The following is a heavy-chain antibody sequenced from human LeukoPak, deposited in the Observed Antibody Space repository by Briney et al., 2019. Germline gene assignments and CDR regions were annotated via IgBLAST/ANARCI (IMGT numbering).Heavy chain of an antibody. J-gene: IGHJ4*02. CDR3: ARDSSDYGGSPDY. CDR1: GFTFSSYA. D-gene: IGHD4-23*01. V-gene: IGHV3-30-3*01. Sequence: GGSLRLSCAASGFTFSSYAMHWVRQAPGKGLEWVAVISYDGSNKYYADSVKGRFTISRDNSKNTLYLQMDSPRAEDTAVYYCARDSSDYGGSPDYWGQGTLVTVSS. CDR2: ISYDGSNK.